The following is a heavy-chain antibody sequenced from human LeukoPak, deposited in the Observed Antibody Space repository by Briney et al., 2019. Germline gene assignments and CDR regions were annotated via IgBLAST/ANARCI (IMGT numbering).Heavy chain of an antibody. CDR1: GYTFTSYG. J-gene: IGHJ4*02. V-gene: IGHV1-18*01. CDR3: ARASREDGDYPRFDY. CDR2: ISAYNGNT. Sequence: GASVTVSCKASGYTFTSYGISWVRQAPGQGLEGMGWISAYNGNTNYAQKLQGRVTMTTDISTSTAYMELRSLRSDDTAVYYCARASREDGDYPRFDYWGQGTLVTVSS. D-gene: IGHD4-17*01.